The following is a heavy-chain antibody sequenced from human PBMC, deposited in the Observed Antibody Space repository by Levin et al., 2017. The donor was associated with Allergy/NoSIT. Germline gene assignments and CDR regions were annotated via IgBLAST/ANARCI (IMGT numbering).Heavy chain of an antibody. J-gene: IGHJ4*02. V-gene: IGHV3-30*18. D-gene: IGHD3-10*01. CDR2: ISYDGSNK. CDR3: AKDSHYGSGSYFDY. CDR1: GFTFSSYG. Sequence: GESLKISCAASGFTFSSYGMHWVRQAPGKGLEWVAVISYDGSNKYYADSVKGRFTISRDNSKNTLYLQMNSLRAEDTAVYYCAKDSHYGSGSYFDYWGQGTLVTVSS.